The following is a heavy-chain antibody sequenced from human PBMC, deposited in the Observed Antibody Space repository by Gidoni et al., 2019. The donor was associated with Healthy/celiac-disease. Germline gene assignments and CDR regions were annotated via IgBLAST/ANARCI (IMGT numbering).Heavy chain of an antibody. V-gene: IGHV3-15*01. CDR2: SKSKTDGGTT. CDR3: TTSYGSGSYISKRYYYYGMDV. Sequence: EVQLVESGGGLVKPGGSLRLSCAASGFTFINAWMSWVRQAPGKGLEWVGRSKSKTDGGTTDYAAPVKGRFTISRDDSKNTLYLQMNSLKTEDTAVYYCTTSYGSGSYISKRYYYYGMDVWGQGTTVTVSS. J-gene: IGHJ6*02. D-gene: IGHD3-10*01. CDR1: GFTFINAW.